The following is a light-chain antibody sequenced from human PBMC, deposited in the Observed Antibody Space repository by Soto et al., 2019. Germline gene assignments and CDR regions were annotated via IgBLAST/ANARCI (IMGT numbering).Light chain of an antibody. Sequence: ILLTQSPGTLSSSPGERATLSCRASQSVSTSNLAWYQQRPGQATRLLVYDASNRAAGIPARFSGSGSGTDFTLTISSLEPEDFAVYDCQQRSNWHPITFGQGTRLEIK. CDR3: QQRSNWHPIT. CDR1: QSVSTSN. V-gene: IGKV3D-20*02. CDR2: DAS. J-gene: IGKJ5*01.